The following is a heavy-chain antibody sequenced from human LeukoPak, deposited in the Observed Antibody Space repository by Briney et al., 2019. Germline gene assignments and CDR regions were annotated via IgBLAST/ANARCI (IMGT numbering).Heavy chain of an antibody. CDR2: ISYDGSNI. Sequence: GGSLRLSCVASGFTFSSYAMHWVRQAPGKGLEWVAVISYDGSNIYYADSVKGRFTISRDNSKNTLYLQMNSLRAEDTAVYYCARDWARTYYYDTSGPYDAFDIWGQGTMVSVSS. D-gene: IGHD3-22*01. J-gene: IGHJ3*02. V-gene: IGHV3-30*04. CDR1: GFTFSSYA. CDR3: ARDWARTYYYDTSGPYDAFDI.